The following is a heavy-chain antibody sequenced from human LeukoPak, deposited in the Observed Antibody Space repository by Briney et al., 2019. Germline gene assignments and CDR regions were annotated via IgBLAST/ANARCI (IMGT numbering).Heavy chain of an antibody. CDR2: ISSDSGTI. Sequence: GGSLRLSCASSGFTFRAYHMNWVRQAPGKGLEWISFISSDSGTIYYADSVKGRFTISRNNAANSLYLQMNNLRDEDTAVYYCARRDPFDYWGLGTMVTVSS. J-gene: IGHJ4*02. CDR3: ARRDPFDY. V-gene: IGHV3-48*02. CDR1: GFTFRAYH.